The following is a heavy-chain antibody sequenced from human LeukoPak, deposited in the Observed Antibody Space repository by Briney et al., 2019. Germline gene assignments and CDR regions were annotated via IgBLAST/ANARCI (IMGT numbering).Heavy chain of an antibody. CDR2: INHSGTT. CDR3: ARRRKVVRAGFDY. Sequence: GSLRLSCAASRFTFSNYAMSWVRQAPGKGLEWIGEINHSGTTNYNPSLKSRVTMSVDTSKDQFSLKLMSVTAADTGVYYCARRRKVVRAGFDYWGQGTLVTVSS. CDR1: RFTFSNYA. V-gene: IGHV4-34*01. D-gene: IGHD2-21*01. J-gene: IGHJ4*02.